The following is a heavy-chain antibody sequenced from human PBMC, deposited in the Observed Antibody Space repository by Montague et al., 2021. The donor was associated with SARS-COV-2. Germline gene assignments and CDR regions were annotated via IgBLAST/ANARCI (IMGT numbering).Heavy chain of an antibody. CDR3: VRVPYRLLFVTRYYGMDV. V-gene: IGHV4-39*01. CDR2: IYYSGST. J-gene: IGHJ6*02. CDR1: GGSISSSSYY. D-gene: IGHD2-2*01. Sequence: SETLSLTCTVSGGSISSSSYYWGWIRQPPGKGLEWIGSIYYSGSTYYNPSLKSRVTISVDTSKNQFSLKLSSATAADTAVYYCVRVPYRLLFVTRYYGMDVWGQGTTVTVSS.